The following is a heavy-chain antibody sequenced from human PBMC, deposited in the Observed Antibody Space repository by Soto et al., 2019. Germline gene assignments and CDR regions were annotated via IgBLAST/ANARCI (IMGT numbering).Heavy chain of an antibody. Sequence: EVQLVESGGGLVKPGGSLRLSCAASGFTFSSYSMNWVRQAPGKGLEWVSSISSSSSYIYYADSVKGRFTISRDNARNSLYLQMNSLRAEDTAVYYCARHRSYSSSPFDYWGQGTLVTVSS. D-gene: IGHD6-6*01. CDR1: GFTFSSYS. CDR3: ARHRSYSSSPFDY. CDR2: ISSSSSYI. J-gene: IGHJ4*02. V-gene: IGHV3-21*01.